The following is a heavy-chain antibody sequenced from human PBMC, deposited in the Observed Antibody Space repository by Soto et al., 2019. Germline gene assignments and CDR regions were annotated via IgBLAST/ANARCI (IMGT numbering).Heavy chain of an antibody. CDR2: IWTDGSDK. CDR3: GRPVYRSGSSFVHL. D-gene: IGHD2-8*02. Sequence: GGSLRLSCAASRFTFRNYGMHWVRQAPDKGLEWVAFIWTDGSDKYYADSVKGRFTISRDNSKSTLYLQMNSLRVEDTAVYYCGRPVYRSGSSFVHLRAQGLRVP. CDR1: RFTFRNYG. J-gene: IGHJ1*01. V-gene: IGHV3-33*01.